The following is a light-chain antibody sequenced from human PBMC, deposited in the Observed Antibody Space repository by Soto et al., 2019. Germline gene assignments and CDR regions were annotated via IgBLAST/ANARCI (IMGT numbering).Light chain of an antibody. CDR3: QQLNSYPIT. CDR2: AAS. J-gene: IGKJ5*01. V-gene: IGKV1-9*01. CDR1: QGISSY. Sequence: DIQFTQSPSFLSSSVLERVTITCLASQGISSYLAWYQQKPGKAPKLLIYAASTLQSGVPSRFSGSGSGTEFTLTISRLQPEDFATYYCQQLNSYPITFGQVTRLEV.